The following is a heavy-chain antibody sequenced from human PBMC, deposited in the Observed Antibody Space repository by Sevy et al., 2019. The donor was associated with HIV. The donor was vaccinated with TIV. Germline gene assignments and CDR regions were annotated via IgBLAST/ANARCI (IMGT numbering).Heavy chain of an antibody. V-gene: IGHV1-2*02. J-gene: IGHJ4*02. CDR1: GYTFTGYY. CDR2: INPNSGGT. Sequence: ASVKVYCKASGYTFTGYYMHWVRQAPGQGLEWMGWINPNSGGTNYAQKFQGRVTMTRDTSISTAYMELSRLRSDDTAVYCCARAVGSSGYYFPPRFDYWGQGTLVTVSS. D-gene: IGHD3-22*01. CDR3: ARAVGSSGYYFPPRFDY.